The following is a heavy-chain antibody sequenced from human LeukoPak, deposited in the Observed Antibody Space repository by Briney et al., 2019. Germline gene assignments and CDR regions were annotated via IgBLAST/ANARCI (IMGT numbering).Heavy chain of an antibody. CDR2: IRYDGGNT. D-gene: IGHD2-15*01. V-gene: IGHV3-30*02. Sequence: GGSLRLSCAASGFIFSNYAMQWVRQAPGMGLEWVAFIRYDGGNTYYADSVKGRFTISRDNAKNSLYLQMNSLRAEDTAVYYCARIDPYFDYWGQGTLVTVSS. J-gene: IGHJ4*02. CDR1: GFIFSNYA. CDR3: ARIDPYFDY.